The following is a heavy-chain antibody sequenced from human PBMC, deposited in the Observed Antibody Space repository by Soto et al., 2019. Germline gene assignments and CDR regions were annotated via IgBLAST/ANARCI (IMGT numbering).Heavy chain of an antibody. CDR1: GFPSSTYGFSTYA. V-gene: IGHV3-23*01. CDR3: AKGTSSEFLLSFDD. J-gene: IGHJ4*01. Sequence: EVQLLQSGGGLVQPGGSLRLSCMASGFPSSTYGFSTYAMTWVRQPPGKGLEWVSVITSSGSHSYYADSVKGRFTISRDNSRNTLFLQMDSLRADDTAVYFCAKGTSSEFLLSFDDWGHGTLVTVSS. CDR2: ITSSGSHS. D-gene: IGHD3-10*01.